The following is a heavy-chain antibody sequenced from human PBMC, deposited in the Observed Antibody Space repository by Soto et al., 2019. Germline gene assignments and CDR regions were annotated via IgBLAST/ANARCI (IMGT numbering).Heavy chain of an antibody. CDR1: GGSIRVTDYF. V-gene: IGHV4-39*01. J-gene: IGHJ5*02. CDR2: IYHSGST. D-gene: IGHD7-27*01. Sequence: PSETLSLTCTVSGGSIRVTDYFWGWIRQPPGKALEWIASIYHSGSTYYNPSLKSRVTMSVDTSNNQFALTLNSVTAADTAVYLCARDSGWFDTWGQETLVTAS. CDR3: ARDSGWFDT.